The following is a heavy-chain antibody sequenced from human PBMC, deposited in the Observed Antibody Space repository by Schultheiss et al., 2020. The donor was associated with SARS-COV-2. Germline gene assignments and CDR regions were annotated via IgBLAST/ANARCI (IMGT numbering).Heavy chain of an antibody. CDR3: AKGGDVWGNNRQYFFDD. V-gene: IGHV3-30*12. CDR1: GLSINDYG. D-gene: IGHD3-16*02. Sequence: GGSLRLSCVASGLSINDYGMHWVRQAPGKGLEWVAVISYDGSNKYYADSVKGRFTISRDNSKNMLYLQINSLRAEDTAIYYCAKGGDVWGNNRQYFFDDWGQGTLVTVSS. CDR2: ISYDGSNK. J-gene: IGHJ4*02.